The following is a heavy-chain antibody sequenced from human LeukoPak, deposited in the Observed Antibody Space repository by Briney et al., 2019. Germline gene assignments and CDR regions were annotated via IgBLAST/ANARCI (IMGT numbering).Heavy chain of an antibody. J-gene: IGHJ4*02. CDR3: AREVVIDYYFDY. V-gene: IGHV3-21*01. CDR1: GFTFSSYS. Sequence: GGPLRLSCAASGFTFSSYSMNWVRQAPGKGLEWVSSISSSSSYIYYADSVKGRFTISRDNAKNSLYLQMNSLRAEDTAVYYCAREVVIDYYFDYWGQGTLVTVSS. D-gene: IGHD3-22*01. CDR2: ISSSSSYI.